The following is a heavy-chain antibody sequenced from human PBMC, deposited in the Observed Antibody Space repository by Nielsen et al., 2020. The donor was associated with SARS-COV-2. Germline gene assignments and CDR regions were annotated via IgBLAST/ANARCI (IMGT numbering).Heavy chain of an antibody. CDR3: ARRKLGEDY. CDR2: IYDSGST. D-gene: IGHD3-16*01. V-gene: IGHV4-59*08. J-gene: IGHJ4*02. Sequence: SETLSLTCTVSGGSISNYYYSWIRLSPGKGLEWIGYIYDSGSTMYNPSLKSRVTISVDTSKNQFSLRLTSVTAADTAVYYCARRKLGEDYWGQGTLVTVSS. CDR1: GGSISNYY.